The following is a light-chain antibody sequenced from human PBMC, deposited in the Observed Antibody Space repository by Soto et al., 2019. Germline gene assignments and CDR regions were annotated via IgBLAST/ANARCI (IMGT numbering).Light chain of an antibody. Sequence: ETLFTQSPFTRSLSPGERATLSCRASQSVSSTYLAWCQQKPGQAPRLLIYGASTRATGIPDRFSGTGSGTDFTLTISRLEPEDFAVYYCQHFGDSPVTFGQGTRLEIK. CDR3: QHFGDSPVT. J-gene: IGKJ5*01. CDR1: QSVSSTY. V-gene: IGKV3-20*01. CDR2: GAS.